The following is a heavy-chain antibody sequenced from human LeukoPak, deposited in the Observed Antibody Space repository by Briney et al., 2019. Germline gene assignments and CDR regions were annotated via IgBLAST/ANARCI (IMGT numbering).Heavy chain of an antibody. CDR1: GYTFTGYY. V-gene: IGHV1-2*06. J-gene: IGHJ4*02. D-gene: IGHD1-20*01. Sequence: ASVKVSCKASGYTFTGYYMHWVRQAPGQGLEWMGRINPNSGGTNYAQKFQGRVTMTRDTSISTAYMELSRLRCDDTAVYYCARAATFNWNFDYWGQGTLVTVSS. CDR2: INPNSGGT. CDR3: ARAATFNWNFDY.